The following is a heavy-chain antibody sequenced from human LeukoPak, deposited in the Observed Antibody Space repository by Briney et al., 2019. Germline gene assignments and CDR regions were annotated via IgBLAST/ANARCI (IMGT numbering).Heavy chain of an antibody. V-gene: IGHV4-31*03. D-gene: IGHD3-22*01. CDR1: GGSISSGGYY. Sequence: SQTLSLTCTVAGGSISSGGYYWSWIRQHPGKGLEWTGYIYYSGSIYYNPSLKSRVTISVDTSKNQLSLKLSSVTAADTAVYYCARRYDSSGYYYPGPFDIWGQGTMVTVSS. CDR2: IYYSGSI. J-gene: IGHJ3*02. CDR3: ARRYDSSGYYYPGPFDI.